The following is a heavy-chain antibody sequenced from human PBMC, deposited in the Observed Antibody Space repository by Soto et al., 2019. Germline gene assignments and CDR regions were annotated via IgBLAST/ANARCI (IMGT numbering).Heavy chain of an antibody. Sequence: GGSLRLSCAASGFTFSDKSMNWVRQAPGKGLEWVAVISYDGSNKYYADSVKGRFTISRDNSKNTLYLQMNSLRAEDTAVYYCAKDRLAYYYDSSGYYGDYWGQGTLVTVSS. J-gene: IGHJ4*02. CDR1: GFTFSDKS. CDR3: AKDRLAYYYDSSGYYGDY. CDR2: ISYDGSNK. V-gene: IGHV3-30*18. D-gene: IGHD3-22*01.